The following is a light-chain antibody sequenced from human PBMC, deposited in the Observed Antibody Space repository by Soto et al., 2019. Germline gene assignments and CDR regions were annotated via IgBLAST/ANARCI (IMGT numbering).Light chain of an antibody. J-gene: IGKJ3*01. Sequence: EIVLTQSPATLSLSPGERATLSCRASQSISSYLAWYQQKPDQAPRLLIYAASNRATGIPARFSGSGSGTDFTLTISSLEPEDFAVYYCHQRSTWPFTFGPGTKVDIK. CDR1: QSISSY. CDR2: AAS. CDR3: HQRSTWPFT. V-gene: IGKV3-11*01.